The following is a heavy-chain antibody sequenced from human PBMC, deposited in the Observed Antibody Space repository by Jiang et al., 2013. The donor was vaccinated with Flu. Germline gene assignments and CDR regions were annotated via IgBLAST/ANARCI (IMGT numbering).Heavy chain of an antibody. J-gene: IGHJ4*02. Sequence: VQLVESGGGVVQPGRSLRLSCAASGFTFSSYAMHWVRQAPGKGLEWVAVISYDGSNKYYADSVKGRFTISRDNSKNTLYLQMNSLRAEDTAVYYCVGELRRKDFDYWGQGTLVTVSS. V-gene: IGHV3-30-3*01. CDR3: VGELRRKDFDY. CDR2: ISYDGSNK. D-gene: IGHD1-26*01. CDR1: GFTFSSYA.